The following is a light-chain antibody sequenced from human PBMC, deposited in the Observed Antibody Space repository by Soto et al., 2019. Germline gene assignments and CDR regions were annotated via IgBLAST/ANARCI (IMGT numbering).Light chain of an antibody. V-gene: IGLV2-14*03. J-gene: IGLJ2*01. CDR1: SSDIGGNHY. CDR3: SSYTTRNTRI. Sequence: QSVLTQPASVSGSPGQSITISCTGSSSDIGGNHYVSWYQHHPGKAPKVMIYDVSNRPSGVSNRFSGSKSGHTASLTISGLQAEDEADYYCSSYTTRNTRIFGGGTKVTVL. CDR2: DVS.